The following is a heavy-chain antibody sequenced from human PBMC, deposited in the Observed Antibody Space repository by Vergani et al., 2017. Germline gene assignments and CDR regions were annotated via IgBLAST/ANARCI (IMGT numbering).Heavy chain of an antibody. V-gene: IGHV3-33*01. CDR3: ARDPYYYGSGNYMDV. D-gene: IGHD3-10*01. CDR1: GFTFSSYG. J-gene: IGHJ6*03. CDR2: IWYDGSNK. Sequence: QVQLVESGGGVVQPGRSLRLPCAASGFTFSSYGMHWVRQAPGKGLEWVAVIWYDGSNKYYADSVKGRFTISRDNSKNTLYLQMNSLRAEDTAVYYCARDPYYYGSGNYMDVWGKGTTVTVSS.